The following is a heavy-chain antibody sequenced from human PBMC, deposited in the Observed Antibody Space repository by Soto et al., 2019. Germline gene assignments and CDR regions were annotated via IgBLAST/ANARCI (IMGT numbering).Heavy chain of an antibody. CDR2: ISYDGSNK. J-gene: IGHJ5*02. V-gene: IGHV3-30*18. Sequence: PGGSLRLSCAASGFTFSSYGMHWVRQAPGKGLEWVAVISYDGSNKYYADSVKGRFTISRDNSKNTLYLQMNSLRAEDTAVYYCAKDGSAAGAPNWFDPWGQGTLVT. CDR3: AKDGSAAGAPNWFDP. CDR1: GFTFSSYG. D-gene: IGHD6-13*01.